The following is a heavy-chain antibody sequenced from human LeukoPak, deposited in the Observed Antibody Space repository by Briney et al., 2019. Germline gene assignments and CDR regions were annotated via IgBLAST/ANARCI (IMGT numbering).Heavy chain of an antibody. CDR2: IYYTGNT. CDR1: GFTFSSYA. D-gene: IGHD3-16*01. J-gene: IGHJ4*02. CDR3: ARGVMY. V-gene: IGHV4-31*02. Sequence: LRLSCAASGFTFSSYAMSWIRQHPGKGLEWIGNIYYTGNTYYNPSLKSRVTISVDTSKNQFSLMLSSVTVADTAVYYCARGVMYWGQGTLVTVSS.